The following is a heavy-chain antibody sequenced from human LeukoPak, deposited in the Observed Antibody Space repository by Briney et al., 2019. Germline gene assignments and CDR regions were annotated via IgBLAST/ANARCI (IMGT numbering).Heavy chain of an antibody. CDR2: ISGSGDNT. V-gene: IGHV3-23*01. J-gene: IGHJ6*02. D-gene: IGHD6-19*01. Sequence: GGSLRLSCAASGFTFSGFAMSWVRRTPGKGLEWVSGISGSGDNTLYADSVTGRFTISRDNSKNTLYLEMNSLRAEDTAVYYCARDLSVARNYGMDVWGQGTTVTVSS. CDR3: ARDLSVARNYGMDV. CDR1: GFTFSGFA.